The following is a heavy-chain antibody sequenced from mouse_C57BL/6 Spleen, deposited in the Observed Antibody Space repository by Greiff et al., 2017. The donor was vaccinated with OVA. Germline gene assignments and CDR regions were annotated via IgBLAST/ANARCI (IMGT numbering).Heavy chain of an antibody. CDR2: IYPGDGDT. J-gene: IGHJ3*01. CDR3: ARVENYGSSYGFAY. CDR1: GYAFSSYW. V-gene: IGHV1-80*01. D-gene: IGHD1-1*01. Sequence: QVQLQQSGAELVKPGASVKISCKASGYAFSSYWMNWVKQRPGKGLEWIGQIYPGDGDTNYNGKFKGKATLTADKSSSTAYMQLSSLTSEDSAVYFCARVENYGSSYGFAYWGQGTLVTVSA.